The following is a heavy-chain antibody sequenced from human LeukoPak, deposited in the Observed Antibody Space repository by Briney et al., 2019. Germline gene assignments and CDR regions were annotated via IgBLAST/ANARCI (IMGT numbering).Heavy chain of an antibody. D-gene: IGHD6-19*01. CDR2: INPNSGGT. V-gene: IGHV1-2*02. CDR1: GYTFTGYY. J-gene: IGHJ3*02. CDR3: ARGDSGWYLGRMSHAFDI. Sequence: ASVKVSCKASGYTFTGYYMHWVRQAPGQGLEWMGWINPNSGGTNYAQKFQGRVTMTRDTSISTAYMELSRLRSDDTAVYYCARGDSGWYLGRMSHAFDIWGQGTMVTVSS.